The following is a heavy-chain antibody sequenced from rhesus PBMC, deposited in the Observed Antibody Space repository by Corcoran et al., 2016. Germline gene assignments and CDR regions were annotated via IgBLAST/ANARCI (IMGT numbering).Heavy chain of an antibody. CDR3: AKQGHKGAPSYYGFDS. D-gene: IGHD2-39*01. V-gene: IGHV4-173*01. CDR1: GGSLRDYW. Sequence: QLQLPESGPGLMKPSADLSLTCVVFGGSLRDYWWSCIRPAPGKGLEWIGRISGIDGRTSVNPSLNSRVTISTGRSNNQFSLKRMSVTAADTAIYYCAKQGHKGAPSYYGFDSWGQGVVVTVSS. J-gene: IGHJ6*01. CDR2: ISGIDGRT.